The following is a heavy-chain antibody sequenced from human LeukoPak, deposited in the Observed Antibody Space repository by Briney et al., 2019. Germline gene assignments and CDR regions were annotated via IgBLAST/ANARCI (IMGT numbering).Heavy chain of an antibody. CDR2: ISSSGSTI. CDR3: ARATNYYDSSGYYRRLYYYYYMDV. Sequence: GGSLRLSCAASGFTFSDYYMSWIRQAPGKGLEWVSYISSSGSTIYYADSVKGRFTISRDNAKNSLYLQMNSLRAEDTAVYYCARATNYYDSSGYYRRLYYYYYMDVWGKGTTVTVSS. CDR1: GFTFSDYY. V-gene: IGHV3-11*01. J-gene: IGHJ6*03. D-gene: IGHD3-22*01.